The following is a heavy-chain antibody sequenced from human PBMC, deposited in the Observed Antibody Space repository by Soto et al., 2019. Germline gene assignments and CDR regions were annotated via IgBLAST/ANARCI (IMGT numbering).Heavy chain of an antibody. V-gene: IGHV3-21*01. Sequence: GESLKISCAASGFTFSSYSMNWVRQAPGKGLEWVSSISSSSSYIYYADSVKGRFTISRDNAKNSLYLQMNSLRAEDTAVYYCARARRITMVRGVISNDAFDIWGQGTMVTVSS. J-gene: IGHJ3*02. CDR1: GFTFSSYS. CDR3: ARARRITMVRGVISNDAFDI. D-gene: IGHD3-10*01. CDR2: ISSSSSYI.